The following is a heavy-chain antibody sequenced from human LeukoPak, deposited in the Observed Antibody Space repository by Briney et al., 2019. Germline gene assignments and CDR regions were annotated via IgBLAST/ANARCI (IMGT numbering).Heavy chain of an antibody. J-gene: IGHJ4*02. CDR2: IKEDGSTK. CDR3: AKEGWGTSSWRDY. CDR1: GFTFSNYW. D-gene: IGHD2-2*01. V-gene: IGHV3-7*01. Sequence: GGSLRLSCTASGFTFSNYWMSWVRQAPGKELEWVANIKEDGSTKYYVDSVKGRFIISRDNAKNSMYLQMNSLRAEDTALYYCAKEGWGTSSWRDYWGQGTLVTVSS.